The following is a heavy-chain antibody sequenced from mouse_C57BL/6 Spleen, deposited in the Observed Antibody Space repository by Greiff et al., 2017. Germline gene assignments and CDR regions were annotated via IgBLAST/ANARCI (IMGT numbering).Heavy chain of an antibody. D-gene: IGHD1-1*01. J-gene: IGHJ1*03. CDR2: ISSGGSYT. V-gene: IGHV5-6*01. CDR3: ARLFFTTVVACPYWYFDV. Sequence: EVMLVESGGDLVKPGGSLKLSCAASGFTFSSYGMSWVRQTPDKRLEWVATISSGGSYTYYPDSVKGRFTLSSDKAKNTLYLQMRSLKSEDTAMYYCARLFFTTVVACPYWYFDVWGTGTTVTVSS. CDR1: GFTFSSYG.